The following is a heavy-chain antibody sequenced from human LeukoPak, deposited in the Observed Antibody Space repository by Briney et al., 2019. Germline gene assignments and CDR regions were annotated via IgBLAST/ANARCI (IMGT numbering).Heavy chain of an antibody. CDR3: ARVGYYDSSGNNWFDP. CDR2: IYYSGST. CDR1: GGPISSSYYY. V-gene: IGHV4-39*01. Sequence: SETLSLTCSVSGGPISSSYYYWGWIRQPPGKGLEWIGTIYYSGSTYYNPSLQSRVTISVDTSKNQFSLKLSSVTAADTAVYYCARVGYYDSSGNNWFDPWGQGTLVTVSS. J-gene: IGHJ5*02. D-gene: IGHD3-22*01.